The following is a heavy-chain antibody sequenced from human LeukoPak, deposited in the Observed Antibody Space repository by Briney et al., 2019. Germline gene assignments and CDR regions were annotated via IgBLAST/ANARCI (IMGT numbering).Heavy chain of an antibody. Sequence: SETLSLTCTVSGGSISSTIYYWGWIRQPPGKGLEWIGSIYYRGSTYYNPSLKSRVAISVDTSKNQFSLKLSSVTAADTAVYYCAREYVSGTPILDYWGQGTLVTVSS. J-gene: IGHJ4*02. CDR1: GGSISSTIYY. CDR2: IYYRGST. V-gene: IGHV4-39*07. CDR3: AREYVSGTPILDY. D-gene: IGHD1-14*01.